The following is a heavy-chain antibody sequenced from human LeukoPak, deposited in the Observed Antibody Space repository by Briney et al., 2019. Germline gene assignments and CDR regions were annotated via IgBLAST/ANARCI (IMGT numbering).Heavy chain of an antibody. CDR3: ARPQWLDGLDAFDI. CDR1: GFTFSSYS. V-gene: IGHV3-74*01. J-gene: IGHJ3*02. Sequence: PGGSLRLSCAASGFTFSSYSMNWVRQAPGKGLVWVSRINSDGSSTSYADSVKGRFTISRDNAKNTLYLQMNSLRAEDTAVYYCARPQWLDGLDAFDIWGQGTMVTVSS. CDR2: INSDGSST. D-gene: IGHD6-19*01.